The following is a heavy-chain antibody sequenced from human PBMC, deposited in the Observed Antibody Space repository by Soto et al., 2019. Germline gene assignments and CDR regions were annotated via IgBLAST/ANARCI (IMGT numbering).Heavy chain of an antibody. V-gene: IGHV3-30*18. CDR1: GFTFRSYD. CDR3: AKPIVAAGYYGMDV. Sequence: GGSLRLSCAASGFTFRSYDMHWVRQAPGKGLEWMGVISFDGIKKYYADSVKGRFTISRDSSKNKLYLQMNSLRAEDTAVYYCAKPIVAAGYYGMDVWGQGTTVTVSS. J-gene: IGHJ6*02. D-gene: IGHD6-13*01. CDR2: ISFDGIKK.